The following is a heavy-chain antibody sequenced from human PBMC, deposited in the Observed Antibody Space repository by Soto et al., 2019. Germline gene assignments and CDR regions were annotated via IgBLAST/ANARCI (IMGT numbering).Heavy chain of an antibody. CDR3: ARLEGYCSGGTCYRTSGWFDP. CDR1: GGSISSGSYY. J-gene: IGHJ5*02. V-gene: IGHV4-39*01. D-gene: IGHD2-15*01. Sequence: QLQLQESGPGLVKPSETLSLTCTVSGGSISSGSYYWGWIRQPPGEGLEWIGTIYYSGSTYYHPSLRSRVTLSVDTSKNQFSLKLTSVTAADTAVYYCARLEGYCSGGTCYRTSGWFDPWGQGTPVTVSS. CDR2: IYYSGST.